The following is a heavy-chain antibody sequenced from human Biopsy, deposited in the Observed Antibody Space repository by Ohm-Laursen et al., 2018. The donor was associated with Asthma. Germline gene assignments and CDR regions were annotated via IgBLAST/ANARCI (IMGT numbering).Heavy chain of an antibody. Sequence: SLRLSCSASGFTFDDYGMHWVRQAPGKGLEWASGISWNSGSIGYADSVKGRFTISRDNAKNSLYLQMNSLRVEDTALYYCAKATLGDIGKDYWGQGTLVTVSS. CDR2: ISWNSGSI. CDR3: AKATLGDIGKDY. V-gene: IGHV3-9*01. J-gene: IGHJ4*02. CDR1: GFTFDDYG. D-gene: IGHD2-21*01.